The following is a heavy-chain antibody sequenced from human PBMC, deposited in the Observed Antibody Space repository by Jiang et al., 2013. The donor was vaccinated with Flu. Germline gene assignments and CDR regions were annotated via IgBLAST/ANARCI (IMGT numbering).Heavy chain of an antibody. CDR3: ATRTHNCSGGSCTQGDYYYGMDV. CDR2: IIPILGIA. V-gene: IGHV1-69*04. CDR1: GGTFSSYA. J-gene: IGHJ6*04. Sequence: SGAEVKKPGSSVKVSCKASGGTFSSYAISWVRQAPGQGLEWMGRIIPILGIANYAQKFQGRVTITADKSTSTAYMELSSLRSEDTAVYYCATRTHNCSGGSCTQGDYYYGMDVWGKGTTVTVSS. D-gene: IGHD2-15*01.